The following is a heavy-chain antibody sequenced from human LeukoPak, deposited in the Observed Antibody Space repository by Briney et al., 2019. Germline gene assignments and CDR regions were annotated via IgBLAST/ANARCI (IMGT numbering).Heavy chain of an antibody. CDR1: GGSISSYY. D-gene: IGHD2-2*01. CDR3: AREGGGYCSSTSCYLDV. CDR2: IYCSGST. V-gene: IGHV4-59*01. Sequence: SETLSLTCTVSGGSISSYYWSWIRQPPGKGLEWIGYIYCSGSTNYNPSLKSRVTISVDTSKNQFSLKLSSVTAADTAVYYCAREGGGYCSSTSCYLDVWGKGTTVTVSS. J-gene: IGHJ6*04.